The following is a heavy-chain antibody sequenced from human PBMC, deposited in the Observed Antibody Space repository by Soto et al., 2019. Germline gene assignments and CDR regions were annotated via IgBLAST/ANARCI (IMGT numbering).Heavy chain of an antibody. Sequence: EVQLVESGGGLVQPGGSLRLSCAASGFTFSNYWMHWVRQAPGKGLVWVSRVNSDGSSTTYADSVKGRFTISRDNAKNTLYLQMNSLSAEDTAVYFCARDGLVVPTAMERGYRYYIDVWGKGTTVTVSS. CDR2: VNSDGSST. CDR3: ARDGLVVPTAMERGYRYYIDV. CDR1: GFTFSNYW. V-gene: IGHV3-74*03. D-gene: IGHD2-2*01. J-gene: IGHJ6*03.